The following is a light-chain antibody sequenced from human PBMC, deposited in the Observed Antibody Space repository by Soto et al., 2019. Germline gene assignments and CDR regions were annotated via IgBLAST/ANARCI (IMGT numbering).Light chain of an antibody. CDR1: SSIIGAGYD. CDR2: GNS. CDR3: QSYDSSLTQVV. V-gene: IGLV1-40*01. J-gene: IGLJ1*01. Sequence: QSVLTQPPSVSGAPGQRVTISCTGSSSIIGAGYDVHWYQQLPGTAPKLLIYGNSNRPSGVPDRFSGSKSGTSASLAITGLQAEDEADYYCQSYDSSLTQVVFGTGTKVTVL.